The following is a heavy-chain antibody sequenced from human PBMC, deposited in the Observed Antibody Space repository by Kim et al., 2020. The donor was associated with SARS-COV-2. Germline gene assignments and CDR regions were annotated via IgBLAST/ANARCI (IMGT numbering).Heavy chain of an antibody. V-gene: IGHV3-74*01. Sequence: GGSLRLSCAASGFTFSTSWMHWVRQAPGKGLVWVSRIDSHGSSAIYADFVKGRFTISRDNTKNTLYLQMNSLRAEDSAVYYCARDQSRAGPTTVDYGGQGTRVTVS. CDR1: GFTFSTSW. CDR2: IDSHGSSA. CDR3: ARDQSRAGPTTVDY. J-gene: IGHJ4*02. D-gene: IGHD1-26*01.